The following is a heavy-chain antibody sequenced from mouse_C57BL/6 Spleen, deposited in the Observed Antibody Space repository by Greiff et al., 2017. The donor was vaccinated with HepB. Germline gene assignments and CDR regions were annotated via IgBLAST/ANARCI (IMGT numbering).Heavy chain of an antibody. CDR3: ARLDDPNYFDY. Sequence: VHVKQPGAELVKPGASVKLSCKASGYTFTSYWMHWVKQRPGQGLEWIGMIHPNSGSTNYNEKFKSKATLTVDKSSSTAYMQLSSLTSEDSAVYYCARLDDPNYFDYWGQGTTLTVSS. V-gene: IGHV1-64*01. CDR1: GYTFTSYW. CDR2: IHPNSGST. J-gene: IGHJ2*01. D-gene: IGHD2-12*01.